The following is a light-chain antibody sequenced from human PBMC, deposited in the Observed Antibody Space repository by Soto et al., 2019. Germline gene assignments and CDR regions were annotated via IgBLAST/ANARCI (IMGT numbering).Light chain of an antibody. CDR3: QQSYSTLWT. V-gene: IGKV1-39*01. Sequence: DIPMTQSPSSLSASVGDRVTITCRASQTISNYLNWYQQKPGKAPKLLVYATSSLQTGVPSRFSGTGSGTYFTLTISSLEPEDFAIYYCQQSYSTLWTFGQGTKVEV. CDR2: ATS. J-gene: IGKJ1*01. CDR1: QTISNY.